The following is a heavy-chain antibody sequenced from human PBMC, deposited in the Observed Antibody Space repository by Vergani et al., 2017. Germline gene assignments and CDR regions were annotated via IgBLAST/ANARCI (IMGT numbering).Heavy chain of an antibody. CDR1: GYIFKNYY. D-gene: IGHD3-16*02. CDR2: VNFVTGAA. CDR3: AREGFYDYVWGSYRLRGGYYFDY. Sequence: VQLVQSGAAVKKPGASAKVSCTASGYIFKNYYMHWLRLAPGQGFQWMGIVNFVTGAATSPQKFQGRVTITRDTSASTAYMELSSLRSEDTAVYYCAREGFYDYVWGSYRLRGGYYFDYWGQGTLVTVSS. J-gene: IGHJ4*02. V-gene: IGHV1-46*02.